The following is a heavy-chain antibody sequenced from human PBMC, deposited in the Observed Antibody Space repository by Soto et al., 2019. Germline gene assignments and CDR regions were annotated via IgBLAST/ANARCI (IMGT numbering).Heavy chain of an antibody. D-gene: IGHD6-19*01. CDR1: GGSISGGDYY. CDR2: MYYSGST. J-gene: IGHJ6*01. CDR3: ARTIPPSVVGTYYYYGRDV. V-gene: IGHV4-30-4*01. Sequence: PSETLSLTCTVSGGSISGGDYYCSWIRQPPGKGLEGIGYMYYSGSTYYNPSLKSRVTISVDTSKNQFSLKLSSVTAADTAVYYCARTIPPSVVGTYYYYGRDVWGQGPTVTVSS.